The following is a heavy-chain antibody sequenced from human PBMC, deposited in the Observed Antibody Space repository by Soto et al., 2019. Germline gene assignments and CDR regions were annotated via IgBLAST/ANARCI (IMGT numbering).Heavy chain of an antibody. CDR3: AREENPMARYGGYLDY. D-gene: IGHD3-10*01. J-gene: IGHJ4*02. Sequence: SETLSLTCTVSGGSVSSGNYHWSWIRQPPGKGLEWIGHISHSGNTHYNPSLKSRVTISVDTSKNHFTLTLISTTAADTAMYYCAREENPMARYGGYLDYWGQGTLVTVSS. CDR1: GGSVSSGNYH. CDR2: ISHSGNT. V-gene: IGHV4-61*03.